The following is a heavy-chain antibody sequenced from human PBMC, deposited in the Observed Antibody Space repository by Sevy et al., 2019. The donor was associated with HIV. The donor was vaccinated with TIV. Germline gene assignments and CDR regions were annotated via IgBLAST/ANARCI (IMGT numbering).Heavy chain of an antibody. D-gene: IGHD1-26*01. CDR2: ISWNSGSI. V-gene: IGHV3-9*01. J-gene: IGHJ3*02. CDR3: AKDLYSGSSGRTDAFDI. CDR1: GFTFDDYA. Sequence: GGSLRLSCAASGFTFDDYAMHWVRQAPGKGLEWVSGISWNSGSIGYADSVKGRLTISRDNAKNSLYLQMNSLRAEDTALYYCAKDLYSGSSGRTDAFDIWGQGTMVTVSS.